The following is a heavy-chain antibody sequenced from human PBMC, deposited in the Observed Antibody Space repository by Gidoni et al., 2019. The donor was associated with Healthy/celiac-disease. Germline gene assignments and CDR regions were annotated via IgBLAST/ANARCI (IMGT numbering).Heavy chain of an antibody. J-gene: IGHJ6*02. D-gene: IGHD3-10*01. V-gene: IGHV3-9*01. Sequence: EVQLVESGGGLVQPGRSLRLSCAASGFTFDDYAMHWVRQAPGKGLEWVSGISWNSGSIGYADSVKGRFTISRDNAKNSLYLQMNSLRAEDTALYYCAKDIKAGKGSGSYLGYYYYGMDVWGQGTTVTVSS. CDR3: AKDIKAGKGSGSYLGYYYYGMDV. CDR2: ISWNSGSI. CDR1: GFTFDDYA.